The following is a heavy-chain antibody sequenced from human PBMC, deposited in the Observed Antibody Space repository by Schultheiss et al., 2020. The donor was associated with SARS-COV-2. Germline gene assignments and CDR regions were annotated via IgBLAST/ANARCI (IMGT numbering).Heavy chain of an antibody. V-gene: IGHV3-73*01. Sequence: GGSLRLSCAASGFTFSGSAMHWVRQASGIGLEWVGRIRSKANSYATAYAASVKGRFTISRDDSKNTAYLQMNSLKTEDTAVYYCTSLYSSSYYYYGMDVWGQGTTVTVSS. CDR3: TSLYSSSYYYYGMDV. CDR2: IRSKANSYAT. J-gene: IGHJ6*02. D-gene: IGHD6-6*01. CDR1: GFTFSGSA.